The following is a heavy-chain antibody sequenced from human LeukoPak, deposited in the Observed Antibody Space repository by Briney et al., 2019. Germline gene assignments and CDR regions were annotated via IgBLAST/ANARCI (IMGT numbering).Heavy chain of an antibody. V-gene: IGHV1-8*03. CDR3: ARVLYDFWSGSYYMDV. CDR2: MNPNSGNT. Sequence: GASVKVSCKASGYTFTSYDINWVRQATGQGLEWMGWMNPNSGNTGYAQKFQGRVTITRNTSISTAYMELSSLRSEDTAVYYCARVLYDFWSGSYYMDVWGKGTTVTVSS. J-gene: IGHJ6*03. D-gene: IGHD3-3*01. CDR1: GYTFTSYD.